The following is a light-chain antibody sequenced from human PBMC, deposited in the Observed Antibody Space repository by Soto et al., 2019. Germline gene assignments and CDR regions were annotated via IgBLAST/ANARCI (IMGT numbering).Light chain of an antibody. Sequence: QSVLTQPPSASGTPGQRVTISCSGSSSNIGSNTVNWYQQLPGTAPKLLIYKNNQRPSGVPDRLSGSKSGTSASLAISGLRSEDEADYYCAAWDDSLSGEVFGGGTKLTVL. J-gene: IGLJ3*02. CDR2: KNN. CDR1: SSNIGSNT. V-gene: IGLV1-47*01. CDR3: AAWDDSLSGEV.